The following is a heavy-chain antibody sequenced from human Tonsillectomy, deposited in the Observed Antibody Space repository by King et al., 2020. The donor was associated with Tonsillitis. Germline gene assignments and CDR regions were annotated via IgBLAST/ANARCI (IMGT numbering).Heavy chain of an antibody. J-gene: IGHJ4*02. Sequence: VQLVESGGGLVQPGGSPRLSCAASGFTFTSYWMSWVRQAPGKGLEWVANINQDGSEKYYVDSVKGRFTISRDNAKNSLYLQMNSLRAEDTAVYYCARDLEVYGELDYWGPGTLVTVSS. CDR1: GFTFTSYW. D-gene: IGHD4-17*01. CDR2: INQDGSEK. V-gene: IGHV3-7*03. CDR3: ARDLEVYGELDY.